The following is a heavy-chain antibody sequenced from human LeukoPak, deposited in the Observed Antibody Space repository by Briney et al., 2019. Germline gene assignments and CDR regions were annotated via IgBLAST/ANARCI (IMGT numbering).Heavy chain of an antibody. CDR1: GHTFTSYG. J-gene: IGHJ4*02. V-gene: IGHV1-18*01. Sequence: GASVKVSCKSSGHTFTSYGINWVRQAPGQGLEWMGWISVYIADTYYAQKFHGRITMTTDTSTSTAYMDLRSLRSDDTAVYYCASAQEIAVAGSYFDHWGQGTLVTVSS. CDR2: ISVYIADT. D-gene: IGHD6-19*01. CDR3: ASAQEIAVAGSYFDH.